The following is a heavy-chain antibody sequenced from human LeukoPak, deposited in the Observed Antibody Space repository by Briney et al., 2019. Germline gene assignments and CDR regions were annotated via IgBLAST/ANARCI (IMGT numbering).Heavy chain of an antibody. D-gene: IGHD1-26*01. CDR3: ARDISSGALVSYGPFDF. J-gene: IGHJ4*02. CDR1: GYDLISYT. Sequence: ASVKVSCKASGYDLISYTIHWVRQAPGQRLEWMGWSNPGNGHSDYSQGFQGRVTTSFDTSANTAYMELTSLTSEDTAVYFCARDISSGALVSYGPFDFWGQGTLVAVSS. V-gene: IGHV1-3*01. CDR2: SNPGNGHS.